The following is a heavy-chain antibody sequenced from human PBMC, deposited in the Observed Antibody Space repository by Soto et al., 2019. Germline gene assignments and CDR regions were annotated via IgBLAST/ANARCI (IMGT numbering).Heavy chain of an antibody. CDR3: ARERSGYYDFWSGHDAFDI. V-gene: IGHV4-59*01. D-gene: IGHD3-3*01. CDR2: IYYSGST. CDR1: GGSISSYY. J-gene: IGHJ3*02. Sequence: SETLSLTCTVSGGSISSYYWGWIRQPPGKGLEWIGYIYYSGSTNYNPSLKSRVTISVDTSKNQFSLKLSSVTAADTAVYYCARERSGYYDFWSGHDAFDIWGQGTMVTVSS.